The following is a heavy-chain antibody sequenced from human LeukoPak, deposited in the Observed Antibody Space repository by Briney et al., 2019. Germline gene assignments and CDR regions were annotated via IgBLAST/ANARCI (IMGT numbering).Heavy chain of an antibody. Sequence: GGSLRLSCAASGFTFSSYAMHWVRQAPGKGLEWVAVISYDGSNKYYADSVKGRFTISRDNSKNTLYLQMNSLRAEDTAVYYCARDNSGSAFDPWGQGTLVTVPS. D-gene: IGHD1-26*01. CDR2: ISYDGSNK. CDR3: ARDNSGSAFDP. CDR1: GFTFSSYA. J-gene: IGHJ5*02. V-gene: IGHV3-30-3*01.